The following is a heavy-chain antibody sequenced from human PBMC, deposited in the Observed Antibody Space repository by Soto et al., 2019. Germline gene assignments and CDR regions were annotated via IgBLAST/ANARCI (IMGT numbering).Heavy chain of an antibody. V-gene: IGHV3-74*01. CDR2: INGDGSST. CDR1: GFSFSGYW. J-gene: IGHJ4*02. D-gene: IGHD3-3*02. CDR3: TRGGANIYGPQYD. Sequence: EVQLVESGGGLVQPGGSLRLSCATSGFSFSGYWIHWVRQAPGKGLVWVSHINGDGSSTNYADSVKGRFTISRDYAKNTLYLQMNRLRVEDTAVYYCTRGGANIYGPQYDWGQGTLVTVSS.